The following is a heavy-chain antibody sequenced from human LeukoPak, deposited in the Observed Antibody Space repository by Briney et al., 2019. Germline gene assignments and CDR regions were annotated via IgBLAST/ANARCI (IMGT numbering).Heavy chain of an antibody. CDR2: ISGSGGST. D-gene: IGHD2-2*01. V-gene: IGHV3-23*01. CDR3: AKDTDCSSTSCPGGFDP. J-gene: IGHJ5*02. CDR1: GFTFSSYA. Sequence: GGSLRLSCAASGFTFSSYAISWVRQAPGKGLEWVSAISGSGGSTYYADSVKGRFTISRDNSKNTLYLQMNSLRAEDTAVYYCAKDTDCSSTSCPGGFDPWGQGTLVTVSS.